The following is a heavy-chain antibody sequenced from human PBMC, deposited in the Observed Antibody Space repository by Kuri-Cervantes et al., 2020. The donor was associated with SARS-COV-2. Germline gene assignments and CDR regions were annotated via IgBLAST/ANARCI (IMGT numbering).Heavy chain of an antibody. CDR2: ISSSSSNI. Sequence: GESLKISCAVSGFTFGSYNMNWVRQAPGKGLEWVSCISSSSSNIYYADSVKGRFTISRDNAKNSLYLQMNSLRAEDTAVCYCAKEWCRYYDSSGYYYPKADAFDIWGQGTMVTVSS. CDR1: GFTFGSYN. D-gene: IGHD3-22*01. CDR3: AKEWCRYYDSSGYYYPKADAFDI. J-gene: IGHJ3*02. V-gene: IGHV3-21*01.